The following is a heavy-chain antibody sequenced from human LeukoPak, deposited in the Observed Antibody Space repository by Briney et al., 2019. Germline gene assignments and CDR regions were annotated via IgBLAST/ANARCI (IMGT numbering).Heavy chain of an antibody. CDR1: GGSISSYY. D-gene: IGHD2-2*01. Sequence: SETLSLTCTVSGGSISSYYWSWIRQPPGKGLEWIGYIYYSGSTNYNPSLKSRVTISVDTSKNQFSLKLSSVTAADTAVYYCARRVPAAFNDAFDIWGQGTMVTVSS. CDR2: IYYSGST. J-gene: IGHJ3*02. CDR3: ARRVPAAFNDAFDI. V-gene: IGHV4-59*08.